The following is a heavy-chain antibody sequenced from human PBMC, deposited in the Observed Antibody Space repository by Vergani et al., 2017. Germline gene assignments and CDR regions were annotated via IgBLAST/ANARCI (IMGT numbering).Heavy chain of an antibody. D-gene: IGHD2-2*01. V-gene: IGHV3-64*01. J-gene: IGHJ6*02. Sequence: EVQLVESGGGLVQPGGSLRLSCAASGFTFSSYAMHWVRQAPGKGLEYVSAISSNGGSTYYANSVKGRFTISRDNSKNTLYLQMGSLRAEDMAVYYCARDQGDIVVVPRPHYYYYGMDVWGQGTTVTVSS. CDR2: ISSNGGST. CDR1: GFTFSSYA. CDR3: ARDQGDIVVVPRPHYYYYGMDV.